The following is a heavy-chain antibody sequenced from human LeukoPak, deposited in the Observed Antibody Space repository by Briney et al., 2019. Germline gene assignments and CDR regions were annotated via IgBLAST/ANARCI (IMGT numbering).Heavy chain of an antibody. CDR1: GGTFSSYA. CDR3: ARDTQYTYVGRENDY. V-gene: IGHV1-69*13. J-gene: IGHJ4*02. Sequence: GASVKVSCKASGGTFSSYAISWVRQAPGQGLEWMGGIIPIFGTANYAQKFQGRVTITADESTSTAYMELSSLRSEDTAVYYCARDTQYTYVGRENDYWGQGTLVTVSS. CDR2: IIPIFGTA. D-gene: IGHD5-18*01.